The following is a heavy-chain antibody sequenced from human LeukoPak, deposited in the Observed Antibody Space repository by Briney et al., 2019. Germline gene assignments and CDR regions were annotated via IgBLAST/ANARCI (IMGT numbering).Heavy chain of an antibody. D-gene: IGHD6-19*01. V-gene: IGHV4-34*01. J-gene: IGHJ1*01. CDR3: ARSGIAVAGRYFQH. CDR1: GGSFSGYY. Sequence: SETLSFTCAVYGGSFSGYYWSWIRQPPGKGLEWIGEINHSGSTNYNPSLKSRVTISVDTSKNQFSLKLSSVTAADTAVYYCARSGIAVAGRYFQHWGQGTLVTVSS. CDR2: INHSGST.